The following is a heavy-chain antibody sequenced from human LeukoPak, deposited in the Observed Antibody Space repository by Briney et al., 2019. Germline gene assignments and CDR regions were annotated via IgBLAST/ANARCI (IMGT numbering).Heavy chain of an antibody. V-gene: IGHV4-4*07. Sequence: SETLSLTCTVSGGSISSYYWSWIRQPAGKGLEWIGRIYTSGSTNYNPSLKSRVTMSVDTSKNQFSLKLSSVTAADTAVYYCARDGTTSNYYYYYYMDVWGKGTTVTVSS. D-gene: IGHD4-17*01. J-gene: IGHJ6*03. CDR3: ARDGTTSNYYYYYYMDV. CDR1: GGSISSYY. CDR2: IYTSGST.